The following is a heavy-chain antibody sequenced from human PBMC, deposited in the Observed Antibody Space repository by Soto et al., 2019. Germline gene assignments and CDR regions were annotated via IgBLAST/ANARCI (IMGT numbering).Heavy chain of an antibody. Sequence: SETLSLTCAVSGGSISSSNWWSWVRQPPGKGLEWIGEIYHSGSTNYNPSLKSRVTISVGKSKNQFSLKLTSVTAADTAVYYCARYGSGSSIFDYWGQGTLVTVSS. CDR3: ARYGSGSSIFDY. CDR1: GGSISSSNW. D-gene: IGHD3-10*01. J-gene: IGHJ4*02. V-gene: IGHV4-4*02. CDR2: IYHSGST.